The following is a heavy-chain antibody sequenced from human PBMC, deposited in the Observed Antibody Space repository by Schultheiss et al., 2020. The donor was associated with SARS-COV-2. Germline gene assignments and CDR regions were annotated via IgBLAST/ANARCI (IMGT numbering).Heavy chain of an antibody. J-gene: IGHJ3*02. CDR2: ISSSSSYT. CDR1: GFTFSSYA. D-gene: IGHD3-10*01. V-gene: IGHV3-21*05. Sequence: GGSLRLSCAASGFTFSSYAMSWVRQAPGKGLEWVSYISSSSSYTNYADSVKGRFTISRDNSKNTLYLQMNSLRAEDTAVYYCAREIDGSGSYYNDVAFDIWGQGTMVTVSS. CDR3: AREIDGSGSYYNDVAFDI.